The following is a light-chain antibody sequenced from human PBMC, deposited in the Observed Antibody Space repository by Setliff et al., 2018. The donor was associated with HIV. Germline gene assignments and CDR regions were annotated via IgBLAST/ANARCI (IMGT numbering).Light chain of an antibody. J-gene: IGLJ1*01. CDR2: EVS. CDR1: SSDVGGYNY. CDR3: SSYTNSIPYV. Sequence: QSALAQPASVSGSPGQSIIISCTGTSSDVGGYNYVSWYQQHPGKAPKLIIYEVSNRPSGVSNRFSGSKSGNTASLTISGLQAEDEADYYCSSYTNSIPYVFGTGTKVTVL. V-gene: IGLV2-14*01.